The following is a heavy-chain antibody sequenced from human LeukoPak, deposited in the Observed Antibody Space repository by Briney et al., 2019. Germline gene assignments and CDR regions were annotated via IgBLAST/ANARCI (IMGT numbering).Heavy chain of an antibody. V-gene: IGHV4-59*08. CDR3: ASLDYGDAFDI. D-gene: IGHD4-17*01. J-gene: IGHJ3*02. Sequence: SETLSLTCTVSGGSISSYYWSWIRQPPGKGLEWIGYIYYSGSTNYNPSLKSRVTISVDTSKNQFSLKLSSVTAADTAVYYCASLDYGDAFDIWGQGTMVTVSS. CDR2: IYYSGST. CDR1: GGSISSYY.